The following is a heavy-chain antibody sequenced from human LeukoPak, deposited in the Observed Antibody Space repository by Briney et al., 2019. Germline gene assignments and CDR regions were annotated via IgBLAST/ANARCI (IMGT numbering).Heavy chain of an antibody. V-gene: IGHV1-46*01. CDR1: GYTFTSYY. J-gene: IGHJ6*02. Sequence: ASVKVSCKASGYTFTSYYMHWVRQAPGQGLEWMGIINPSGGSTSYAQKFQGRVTMTRDTSTSTVCMELSSLRSEDTAVYYCARVFGADYYYYGMDVWGQGTTVTVSS. D-gene: IGHD3-10*01. CDR2: INPSGGST. CDR3: ARVFGADYYYYGMDV.